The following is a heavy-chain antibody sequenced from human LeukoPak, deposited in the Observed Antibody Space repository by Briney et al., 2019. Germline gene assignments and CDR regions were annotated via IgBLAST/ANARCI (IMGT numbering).Heavy chain of an antibody. J-gene: IGHJ4*02. D-gene: IGHD3-22*01. V-gene: IGHV3-23*01. CDR3: AKDGEYYDSSGYLDY. CDR2: ISGSGGST. Sequence: GGSLRLSCAASGFIFSNYAMSWVRQAPGKGLEWVSAISGSGGSTYYADSVKGRFTISRDNSKNTLYLQMSSLRAEDTAVYYCAKDGEYYDSSGYLDYWGQGTLVTVSS. CDR1: GFIFSNYA.